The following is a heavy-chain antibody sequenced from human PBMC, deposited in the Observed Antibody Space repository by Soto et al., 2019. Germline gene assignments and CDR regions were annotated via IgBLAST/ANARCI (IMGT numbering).Heavy chain of an antibody. J-gene: IGHJ4*02. Sequence: ASVKVSCKASGYTFSSYAMHWVRQAPGQRLEWMGWINAGYGNTKSSQKFQDRVTVSRDTSASTAYMELTSLRSEDTAVYYCARDTGDGTFDFWGQGTLVTVSS. CDR1: GYTFSSYA. D-gene: IGHD7-27*01. V-gene: IGHV1-3*01. CDR2: INAGYGNT. CDR3: ARDTGDGTFDF.